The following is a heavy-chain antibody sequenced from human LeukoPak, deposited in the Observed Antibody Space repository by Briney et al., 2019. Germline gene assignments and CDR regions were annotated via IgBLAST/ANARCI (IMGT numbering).Heavy chain of an antibody. CDR1: GFTFSSYA. J-gene: IGHJ5*02. Sequence: PGGSLRLSCAASGFTFSSYAMHWVRQAPGKGLEWVAIISYDGSNKYYADSVKGRFTISRDNSKNTLYLQMNSLRAEDTAVYYCAKVGYCSSTSCYQSAWFDPWGQGTLVTVSS. CDR2: ISYDGSNK. V-gene: IGHV3-30*04. D-gene: IGHD2-2*03. CDR3: AKVGYCSSTSCYQSAWFDP.